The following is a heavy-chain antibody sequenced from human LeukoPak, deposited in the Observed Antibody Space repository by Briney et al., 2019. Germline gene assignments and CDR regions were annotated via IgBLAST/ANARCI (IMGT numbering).Heavy chain of an antibody. CDR1: GFTFSTYG. J-gene: IGHJ5*02. Sequence: PGRSLRLSCALSGFTFSTYGMHCVRQAPGKGLEWEAVISNNGNNKMYGNFVTERLTISRDNSKSTLYLQMNSLRAEDTAVYYCARSDVDMAAWGQGTLVTVSS. D-gene: IGHD5-12*01. V-gene: IGHV3-30*03. CDR2: ISNNGNNK. CDR3: ARSDVDMAA.